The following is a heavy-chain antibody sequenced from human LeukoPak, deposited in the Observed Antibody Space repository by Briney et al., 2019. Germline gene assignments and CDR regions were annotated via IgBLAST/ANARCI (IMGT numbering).Heavy chain of an antibody. Sequence: ASVKVSCKASGYTFTGYYMHWVRQAPGQGLEWMGRINPNSGGTNYAQKFQGRVTMTRDTSISTAYMELSRLRSDDTAVYYCARDGSGSYFSWLDPWGQGTLVTVSS. CDR2: INPNSGGT. J-gene: IGHJ5*02. CDR1: GYTFTGYY. CDR3: ARDGSGSYFSWLDP. V-gene: IGHV1-2*06. D-gene: IGHD3-10*01.